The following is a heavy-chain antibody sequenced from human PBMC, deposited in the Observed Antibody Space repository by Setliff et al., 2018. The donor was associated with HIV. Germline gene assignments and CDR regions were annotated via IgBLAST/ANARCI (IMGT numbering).Heavy chain of an antibody. CDR2: INWNGGST. J-gene: IGHJ6*04. CDR3: AREPHELRYFDWLLYPAYYYYGMDV. CDR1: GFTFDDYG. Sequence: GGSLRLSCAASGFTFDDYGMSWVRQAPGKGLEWVSGINWNGGSTGYADSVKGRFTISRDNAKNSLYLQMNSLRAEDTAVYYCAREPHELRYFDWLLYPAYYYYGMDVWGKGTTVTVSS. V-gene: IGHV3-20*04. D-gene: IGHD3-9*01.